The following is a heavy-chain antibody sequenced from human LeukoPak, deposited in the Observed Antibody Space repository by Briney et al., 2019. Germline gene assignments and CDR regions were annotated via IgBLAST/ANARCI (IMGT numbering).Heavy chain of an antibody. J-gene: IGHJ5*02. V-gene: IGHV4-34*01. CDR1: GGSFSGYY. Sequence: SETLSLTCAVYGGSFSGYYWSWIRQPPGKGLEWIGEINHSGSTNYNPSLKSRVTTSVDTSKNQFSLKLSSVTAADTAVYYCARGGRYCSSTSCHGGRWFDPWGQGTLVTVSS. CDR2: INHSGST. D-gene: IGHD2-2*01. CDR3: ARGGRYCSSTSCHGGRWFDP.